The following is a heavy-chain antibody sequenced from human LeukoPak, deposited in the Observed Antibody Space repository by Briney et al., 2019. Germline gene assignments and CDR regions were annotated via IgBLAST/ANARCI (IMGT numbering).Heavy chain of an antibody. V-gene: IGHV3-74*01. CDR3: ARHLNYYLDY. J-gene: IGHJ4*02. D-gene: IGHD3-10*01. CDR2: INTDGSIT. Sequence: PGGSLKLSCAASGFTFSSYWMHWVRQAPGKGLVWVSRINTDGSITGYADSVKGRFTISRDNAKNTLYLQMNSLRAEDTAVYYCARHLNYYLDYWGQGTLVTVSS. CDR1: GFTFSSYW.